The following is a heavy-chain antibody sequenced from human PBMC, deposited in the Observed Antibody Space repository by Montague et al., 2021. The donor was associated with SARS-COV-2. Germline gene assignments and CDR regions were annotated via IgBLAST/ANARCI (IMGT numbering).Heavy chain of an antibody. Sequence: SETLSLTCAVYGGSLSGYYWSWIRQPPGEGLEWIAEISHSGSTSYNPSLKSRVTISVDTSKNQFSLKLSSATAADTAGYYCARVPYRLLFVPRYYGMDVWGPGTTVTVSS. CDR1: GGSLSGYY. CDR2: ISHSGST. CDR3: ARVPYRLLFVPRYYGMDV. J-gene: IGHJ6*02. V-gene: IGHV4-34*01. D-gene: IGHD2-2*01.